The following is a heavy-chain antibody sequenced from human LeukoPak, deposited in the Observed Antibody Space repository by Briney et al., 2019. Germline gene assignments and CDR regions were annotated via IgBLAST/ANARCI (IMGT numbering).Heavy chain of an antibody. D-gene: IGHD3-10*01. CDR1: GYSISSGYY. CDR3: ARDPSGSGSYFDH. V-gene: IGHV4-38-2*02. Sequence: SETLSLTCTVSGYSISSGYYWGWVRQPPGKGLEWIGEIYHSGSTNYNPSLKSRVTISVDKSKNQFSLKLSSVTAADTAVYYCARDPSGSGSYFDHWGQGTLVTVSS. CDR2: IYHSGST. J-gene: IGHJ4*01.